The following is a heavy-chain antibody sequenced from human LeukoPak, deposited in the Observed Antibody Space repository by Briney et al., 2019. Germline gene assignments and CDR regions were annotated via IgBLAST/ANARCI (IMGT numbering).Heavy chain of an antibody. CDR2: IITIVGTA. D-gene: IGHD3-22*01. Sequence: SVKVSCKASGGTFSSYAISWVRQAPGQGLGWMGGIITIVGTANYAQKFQGRVTITTDESTSTAYIELSSLRSEDTAVYYCARVRGGYDSSGYYYDYWGQGTLVTVSS. J-gene: IGHJ4*02. V-gene: IGHV1-69*05. CDR3: ARVRGGYDSSGYYYDY. CDR1: GGTFSSYA.